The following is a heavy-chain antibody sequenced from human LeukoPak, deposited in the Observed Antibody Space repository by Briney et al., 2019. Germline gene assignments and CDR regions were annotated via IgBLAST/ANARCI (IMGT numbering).Heavy chain of an antibody. J-gene: IGHJ4*02. V-gene: IGHV3-43*02. CDR1: GFIFYVFA. CDR2: ISRLGSST. Sequence: PGGSLRLSCEASGFIFYVFAMHSARQAPGKGLESVSLISRLGSSTYYADSVKGGFTISRDNRKNSLYLQMNSLRTEDTALYFCAKSHIAVAGISGYSFGGWGQGILVIVSS. CDR3: AKSHIAVAGISGYSFGG. D-gene: IGHD6-19*01.